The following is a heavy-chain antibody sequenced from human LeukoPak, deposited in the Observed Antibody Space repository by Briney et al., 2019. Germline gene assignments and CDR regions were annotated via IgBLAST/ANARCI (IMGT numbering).Heavy chain of an antibody. CDR3: ARDQSSNYVIWLIDY. D-gene: IGHD4-11*01. V-gene: IGHV3-30-3*01. CDR2: ISYDGSNK. CDR1: GFTFSSYA. Sequence: PGRSLRLSCAASGFTFSSYAMHWVRQAPGKGLEWVAVISYDGSNKYYADSVKGRFTISRDNSKNTLYLQMNSLRAEDTAVYYCARDQSSNYVIWLIDYWGQGTLVTVSS. J-gene: IGHJ4*02.